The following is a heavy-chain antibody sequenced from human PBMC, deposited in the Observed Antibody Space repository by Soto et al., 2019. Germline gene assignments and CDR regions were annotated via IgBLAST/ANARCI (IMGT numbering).Heavy chain of an antibody. CDR3: ARDKITGRFDY. Sequence: QVQLQQWGAGLLKPSETLSLTCAVYGGSFSGYYWTWIRQPPGTGREWIGEINHSGSTNYNPSLKSRVTISIDTSTNQFALKLTSVPAADTAVYYCARDKITGRFDYWGQGPLVTVSS. D-gene: IGHD2-8*02. J-gene: IGHJ4*02. V-gene: IGHV4-34*01. CDR1: GGSFSGYY. CDR2: INHSGST.